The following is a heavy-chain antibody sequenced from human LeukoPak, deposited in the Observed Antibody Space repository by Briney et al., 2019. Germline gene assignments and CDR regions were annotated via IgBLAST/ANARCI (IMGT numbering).Heavy chain of an antibody. CDR2: ISWNSGSI. D-gene: IGHD1-26*01. CDR3: AKDPGAQHLGPAFDI. V-gene: IGHV3-9*01. Sequence: PGRSLRLSCAASGFTFDDYAMHWVRQAPGKGLEWVSGISWNSGSIGYADSVKGRFTISRDNAKNSLYLQMNSLRAEDTALYYCAKDPGAQHLGPAFDIWGQGTMVTVSS. CDR1: GFTFDDYA. J-gene: IGHJ3*02.